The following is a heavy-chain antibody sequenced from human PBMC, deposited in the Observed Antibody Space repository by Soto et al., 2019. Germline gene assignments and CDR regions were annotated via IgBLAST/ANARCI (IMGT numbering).Heavy chain of an antibody. CDR1: GGTFSSYT. Sequence: QVQLVQSGAEVKKPGSSVKVSCKASGGTFSSYTISWVRQAPGQGLEWMGRIIPILGIANYAQKFQGRVTITADKSTSTASMELSRLRSEDTAVYYCARSPRIVGATPAPNYSFHYWGQGTLVTVSS. D-gene: IGHD1-26*01. CDR2: IIPILGIA. V-gene: IGHV1-69*02. J-gene: IGHJ4*02. CDR3: ARSPRIVGATPAPNYSFHY.